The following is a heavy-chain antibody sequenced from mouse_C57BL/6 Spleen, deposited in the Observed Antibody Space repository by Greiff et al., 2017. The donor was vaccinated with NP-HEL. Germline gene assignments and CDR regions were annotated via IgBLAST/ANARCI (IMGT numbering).Heavy chain of an antibody. CDR3: ARRRGSSGPLFAY. J-gene: IGHJ3*01. CDR2: FHPYNDDT. D-gene: IGHD3-2*02. V-gene: IGHV1-47*01. CDR1: GYTFTTYP. Sequence: QVQLKESGAELVKPGASVKMSCKASGYTFTTYPIEWMKQNHGKSLEWIGNFHPYNDDTKYNEKFKGKATLTVEKSSSTVYLELSRLTSDDSAVYYCARRRGSSGPLFAYWGQGTLVTVSA.